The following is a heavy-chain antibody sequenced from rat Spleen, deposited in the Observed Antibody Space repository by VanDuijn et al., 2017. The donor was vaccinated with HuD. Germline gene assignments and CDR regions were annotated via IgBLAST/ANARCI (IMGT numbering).Heavy chain of an antibody. V-gene: IGHV5S14*01. Sequence: EVQLVESGGGLVQPGRSLKLSCVASGFTFNNYWMTWIRQTPTKGLEWVASISTGGGNTYYRDSVKGRFTISRDNAKNTQYLQMDSLRSEDTATYYCARLGYYDGYYRSYYWYFDFWGPGTMVTVSS. CDR2: ISTGGGNT. D-gene: IGHD1-12*03. J-gene: IGHJ1*01. CDR3: ARLGYYDGYYRSYYWYFDF. CDR1: GFTFNNYW.